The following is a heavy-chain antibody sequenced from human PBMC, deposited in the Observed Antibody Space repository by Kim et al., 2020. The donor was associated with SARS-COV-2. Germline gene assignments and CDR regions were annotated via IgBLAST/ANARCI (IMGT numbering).Heavy chain of an antibody. V-gene: IGHV3-23*01. D-gene: IGHD3-10*01. CDR3: AKDRKYLWFGEV. J-gene: IGHJ4*02. CDR2: K. Sequence: KDYPDSVRARFTDSRDNSRNTLFLQMNGLRAEDTAVYYCAKDRKYLWFGEVWGQGTRVIVSS.